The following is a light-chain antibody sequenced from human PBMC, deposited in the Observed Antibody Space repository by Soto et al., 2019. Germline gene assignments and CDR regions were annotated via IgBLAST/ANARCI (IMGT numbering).Light chain of an antibody. CDR2: EVT. CDR3: SSHTSGSTRV. Sequence: QSALTQPASVSGSPGQSIAISCTGTSGDVGGYDYVSWYQQHPDKAPKLMIYEVTKRPSWVSNRFSGSKSGNTASLTISGLQPEDEDDYYCSSHTSGSTRVFGSGTKLTVL. J-gene: IGLJ1*01. CDR1: SGDVGGYDY. V-gene: IGLV2-14*01.